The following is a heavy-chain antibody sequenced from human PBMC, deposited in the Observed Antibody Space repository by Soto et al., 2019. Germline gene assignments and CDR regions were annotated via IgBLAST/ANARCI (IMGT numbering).Heavy chain of an antibody. CDR3: ARAPPPSGYSSSWCFDY. V-gene: IGHV1-3*01. CDR2: INAGNGNT. Sequence: GASVKVSCKASGYTFTSYAMHWVRQAPGQRLEWMGWINAGNGNTKYSQKFQGRVTITRDTSASTAYMELSSLRSEDTAVYYCARAPPPSGYSSSWCFDYWGQGTLVTVSS. CDR1: GYTFTSYA. D-gene: IGHD6-13*01. J-gene: IGHJ4*02.